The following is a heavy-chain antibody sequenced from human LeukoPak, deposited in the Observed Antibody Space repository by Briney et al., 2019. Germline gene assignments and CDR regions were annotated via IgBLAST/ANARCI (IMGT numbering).Heavy chain of an antibody. CDR2: IYYSGST. CDR3: ARPATVTTEGWFDP. CDR1: GGSISSSSYY. D-gene: IGHD4-17*01. Sequence: SETLSPTCTVSGGSISSSSYYWGWIRQPPGKGLEWIGSIYYSGSTYYNPSLKSRVTISVDTSKNQFSLKLSSVTAADTAVYYCARPATVTTEGWFDPWGQGTLVTVSS. J-gene: IGHJ5*02. V-gene: IGHV4-39*07.